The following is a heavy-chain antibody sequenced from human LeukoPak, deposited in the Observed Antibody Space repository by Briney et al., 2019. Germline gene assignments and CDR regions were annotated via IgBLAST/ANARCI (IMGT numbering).Heavy chain of an antibody. J-gene: IGHJ4*02. V-gene: IGHV3-74*01. CDR2: INTDGSST. D-gene: IGHD3-22*01. CDR1: GFTFSSYW. CDR3: ARDSRYYDSSGYYGY. Sequence: PGGSLRLSCAASGFTFSSYWMHWVRQAPGKGLVWVSRINTDGSSTSYADSVKGRFTISRDNAKNTLYLQMNSLRAEDTAVYYCARDSRYYDSSGYYGYWGQGTLVTVSS.